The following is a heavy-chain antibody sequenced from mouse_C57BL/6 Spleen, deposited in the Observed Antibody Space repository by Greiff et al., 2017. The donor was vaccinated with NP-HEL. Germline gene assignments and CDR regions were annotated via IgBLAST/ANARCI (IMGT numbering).Heavy chain of an antibody. D-gene: IGHD1-1*01. CDR3: TTGDSFWFAY. CDR1: GYTFTGYW. V-gene: IGHV1-9*01. J-gene: IGHJ3*01. Sequence: QVQLQQSGAELMKPGASVKLSCKATGYTFTGYWIEWVKQRPGHGLEWIGEILPGSGSTNYNEKFKGKATMTADTSSNTAYLQLSSLTSEDTAVYYCTTGDSFWFAYWGQGTLVTVSA. CDR2: ILPGSGST.